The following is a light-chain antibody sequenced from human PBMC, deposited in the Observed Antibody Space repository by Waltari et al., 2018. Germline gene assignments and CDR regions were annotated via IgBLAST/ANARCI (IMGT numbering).Light chain of an antibody. Sequence: DIQLTQSLSSLSASVGDRVTITCRASQGISSYLAWYQQKPGKAPKLLIYKASSLQSGVPSRFSGSGSGTEFTLTISSLQPEDFAVYYCQQRNSYPFTFGPGTKLDIK. V-gene: IGKV1-9*01. J-gene: IGKJ3*01. CDR1: QGISSY. CDR3: QQRNSYPFT. CDR2: KAS.